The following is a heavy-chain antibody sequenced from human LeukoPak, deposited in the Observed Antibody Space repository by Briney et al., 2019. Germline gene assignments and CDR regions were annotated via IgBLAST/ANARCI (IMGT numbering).Heavy chain of an antibody. J-gene: IGHJ5*02. D-gene: IGHD3-22*01. Sequence: SETLSLTCTVSGGSISSYYWSWIRQPPGKGLEWIGYIYYRGSTNYNPSLKSRVTISVDTSKNQFSLKLSSVTAADTAVYYCARDQSSGYYGDNWFDPWGQGTLVTVSS. CDR3: ARDQSSGYYGDNWFDP. CDR1: GGSISSYY. CDR2: IYYRGST. V-gene: IGHV4-59*01.